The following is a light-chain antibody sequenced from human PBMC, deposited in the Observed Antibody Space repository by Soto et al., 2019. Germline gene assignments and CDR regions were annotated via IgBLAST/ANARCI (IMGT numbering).Light chain of an antibody. V-gene: IGKV3-20*01. CDR1: QSVSSSY. Sequence: EIVLTQSPGTLSLSPGERVTLSCRASQSVSSSYLAWYQQKPGQAPRLLIYSASSRATGIPDRFSGSGSGTDFTLTISRLQPEDFAVYFCQQYGSPITFGQGTRLEIK. CDR3: QQYGSPIT. CDR2: SAS. J-gene: IGKJ5*01.